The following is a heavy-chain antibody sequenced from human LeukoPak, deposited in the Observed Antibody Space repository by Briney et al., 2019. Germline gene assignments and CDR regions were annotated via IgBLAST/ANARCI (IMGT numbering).Heavy chain of an antibody. CDR3: ARQYSSSSRFDY. CDR2: IQYDGSNE. D-gene: IGHD6-6*01. CDR1: RFTFSSYG. Sequence: GGSLRLSCAASRFTFSSYGMHWVRQAPGKGLEWVAYIQYDGSNEQYADSVKGRFSISRDSSKNILYLQMNSLRAEDTAVYYCARQYSSSSRFDYWGQGTLVTVSS. V-gene: IGHV3-30*02. J-gene: IGHJ4*02.